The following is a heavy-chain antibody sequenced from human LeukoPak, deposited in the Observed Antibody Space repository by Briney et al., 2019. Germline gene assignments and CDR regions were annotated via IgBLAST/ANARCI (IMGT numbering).Heavy chain of an antibody. D-gene: IGHD5-12*01. CDR1: GGSVSSGSYY. V-gene: IGHV4-61*01. J-gene: IGHJ6*04. Sequence: TSETLSLTCTVSGGSVSSGSYYWSWIRQPPGEGLEWIGYIYYSGSTNYNPSLKSRVTISVDTSKNQFSLKLSSVTAADTAVYYCARDFSGSPSEDDGMDVWGKGTTVTVSS. CDR3: ARDFSGSPSEDDGMDV. CDR2: IYYSGST.